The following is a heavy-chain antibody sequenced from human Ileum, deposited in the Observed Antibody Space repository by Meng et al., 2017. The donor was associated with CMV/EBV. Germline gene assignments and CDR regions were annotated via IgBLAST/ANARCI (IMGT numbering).Heavy chain of an antibody. CDR2: ISGSGGST. D-gene: IGHD1-26*01. CDR1: GFSFSNYA. V-gene: IGHV3-23*01. Sequence: DVELLESXXGXAXXGXXLRLSCAASGFSFSNYAMSWVRQVPGQGLEWVSTISGSGGSTYYADSVKGHFTISRDSSRDTLYLQMNSLRVEDTAIYYCAKAPHLAGATSGLDYWGQGTLVTVSS. J-gene: IGHJ4*02. CDR3: AKAPHLAGATSGLDY.